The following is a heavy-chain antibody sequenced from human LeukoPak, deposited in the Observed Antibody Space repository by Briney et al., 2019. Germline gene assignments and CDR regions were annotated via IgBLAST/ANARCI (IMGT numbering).Heavy chain of an antibody. Sequence: GASVKVSCKSSGYSFIDYYIHWVRQAPGQGLEWMAWINTNSGGTHYAQKFQGRVTMTRDTSITTTYMELNSLTSDDTAVYYCATFGTYPPDFDYWGQGTLVTVSS. D-gene: IGHD3/OR15-3a*01. V-gene: IGHV1-2*02. CDR1: GYSFIDYY. J-gene: IGHJ4*02. CDR2: INTNSGGT. CDR3: ATFGTYPPDFDY.